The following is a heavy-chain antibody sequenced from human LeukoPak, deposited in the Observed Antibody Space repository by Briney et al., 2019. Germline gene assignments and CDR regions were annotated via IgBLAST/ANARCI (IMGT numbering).Heavy chain of an antibody. V-gene: IGHV4-34*01. CDR2: INHSGST. J-gene: IGHJ5*02. CDR3: ARELGIYDSSGFFS. CDR1: GGSFSGYY. Sequence: SETLSLTCAVYGGSFSGYYWSWIRQPPGKGLEWIGEINHSGSTNYNPSLKSRVTISVDTSKNQFSLKLSSVTAADTAMYYCARELGIYDSSGFFSWGQGTLVTVSS. D-gene: IGHD3-22*01.